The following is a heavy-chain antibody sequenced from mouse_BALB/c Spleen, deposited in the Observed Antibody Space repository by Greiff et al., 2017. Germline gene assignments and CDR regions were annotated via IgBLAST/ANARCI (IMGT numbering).Heavy chain of an antibody. D-gene: IGHD2-14*01. CDR3: ARYDGYYYAMDY. CDR2: IWAGGST. J-gene: IGHJ4*01. Sequence: VKLMESGPGLVAPSQSLSITCTVSGFSLTSYGVHWVRQPPGKGLEWLGVIWAGGSTNYNSALMSRLSISKDNSKSQVFLKMNSLQTDDTAMYYCARYDGYYYAMDYWGQGTSVTVSS. CDR1: GFSLTSYG. V-gene: IGHV2-9*02.